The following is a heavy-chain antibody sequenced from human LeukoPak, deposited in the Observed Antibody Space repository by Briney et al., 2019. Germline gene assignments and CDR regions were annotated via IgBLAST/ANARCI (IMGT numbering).Heavy chain of an antibody. J-gene: IGHJ2*01. CDR1: GFTFSSYS. D-gene: IGHD4-17*01. V-gene: IGHV3-21*01. CDR3: ARDTQTYGDYAPPASYFDL. Sequence: PGGSLRLSCAASGFTFSSYSMNWVRQAPGKGLEWVSSISSSSSYLYYADSVKGRFTISRDNAKNSLYLQMNSLRAEDTAVYYCARDTQTYGDYAPPASYFDLWGRGTLVTVSS. CDR2: ISSSSSYL.